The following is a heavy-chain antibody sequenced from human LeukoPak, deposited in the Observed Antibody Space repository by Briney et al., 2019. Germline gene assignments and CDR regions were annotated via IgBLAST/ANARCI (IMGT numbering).Heavy chain of an antibody. CDR2: ISPSGDIT. CDR3: AKDDDWGRYKH. V-gene: IGHV3-23*01. D-gene: IGHD3-16*01. Sequence: GGTLRLSCAGSGFSFSSHGMNWVRQAPGKGLEWVSGISPSGDITYYTDSVRGRFTISRDNFKNTLSLQVNSLRAEDTAMYYCAKDDDWGRYKHWDQGTLVTVSS. J-gene: IGHJ1*01. CDR1: GFSFSSHG.